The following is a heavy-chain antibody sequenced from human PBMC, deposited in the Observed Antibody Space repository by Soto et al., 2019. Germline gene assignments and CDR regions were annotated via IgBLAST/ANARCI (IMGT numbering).Heavy chain of an antibody. J-gene: IGHJ4*02. D-gene: IGHD1-1*01. Sequence: QITLKESGPPLVKPTQTLTLTCTFSGFSLSTSAVGVGWIRQPPVKALEWLAFIFWDDDKRYSPSLKSRLTITKDTSKNQVVLTMTSMDAVDTATYYCTHATTMTSFDYWGQGTLFTVSS. CDR1: GFSLSTSAVG. CDR2: IFWDDDK. CDR3: THATTMTSFDY. V-gene: IGHV2-5*02.